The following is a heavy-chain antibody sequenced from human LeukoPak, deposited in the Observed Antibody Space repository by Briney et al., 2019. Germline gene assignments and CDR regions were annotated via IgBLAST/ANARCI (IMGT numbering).Heavy chain of an antibody. CDR2: IYYSGST. Sequence: SETLPLTCTVSGGSISSYYWSWIRQPPGKGLEWIGYIYYSGSTNYNPSLKSRVTISVDTSKNQFSLKLSSVTAADTAVYYCASIAAAGTYFDYWGQGTLVTVSS. V-gene: IGHV4-59*08. CDR1: GGSISSYY. D-gene: IGHD6-13*01. CDR3: ASIAAAGTYFDY. J-gene: IGHJ4*02.